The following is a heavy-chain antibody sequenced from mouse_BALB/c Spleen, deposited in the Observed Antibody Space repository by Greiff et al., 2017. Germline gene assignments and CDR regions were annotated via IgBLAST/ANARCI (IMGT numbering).Heavy chain of an antibody. V-gene: IGHV14-4*02. CDR2: IDPENGDT. Sequence: VQLQQSGAELVRPGASVKLSCTASGFNIKDYYMHWVKQRPEQGLEWIGWIDPENGDTEYAPKFQGKATMTADTSSNTAYLQLSSLTSEDTAVYYYNANSCSSHYYAMDYWGQGTSVTVSS. CDR3: NANSCSSHYYAMDY. D-gene: IGHD1-1*01. CDR1: GFNIKDYY. J-gene: IGHJ4*01.